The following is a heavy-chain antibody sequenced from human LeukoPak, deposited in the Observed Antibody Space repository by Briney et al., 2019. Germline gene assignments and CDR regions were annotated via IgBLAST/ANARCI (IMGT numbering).Heavy chain of an antibody. CDR3: AKGSLLRFLEWFGAFDI. CDR2: ISGSGGST. V-gene: IGHV3-23*01. J-gene: IGHJ3*02. CDR1: GFTFSSYA. D-gene: IGHD3-3*01. Sequence: GGSLRLSCAASGFTFSSYAMSWVRQAPGKGLEWVSAISGSGGSTYYADSVKGRFTISRDNSKNTLYLQMNSLRAEDTAVYYCAKGSLLRFLEWFGAFDIWGQGTMVTVSS.